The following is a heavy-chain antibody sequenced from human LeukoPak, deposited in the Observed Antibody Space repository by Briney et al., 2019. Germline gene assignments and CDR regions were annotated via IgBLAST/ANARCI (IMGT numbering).Heavy chain of an antibody. D-gene: IGHD6-19*01. V-gene: IGHV4-4*07. CDR3: ASTEQWLGTDAFDI. J-gene: IGHJ3*02. Sequence: SETLSLTCTVSGGSISSYYWSWIRQPAGKGLEWIGRIYTSGSTNYNPSLKSRVTISVDTSKNQFSLKLSSVTAADTAVYYCASTEQWLGTDAFDIWGQGTMVTVSS. CDR2: IYTSGST. CDR1: GGSISSYY.